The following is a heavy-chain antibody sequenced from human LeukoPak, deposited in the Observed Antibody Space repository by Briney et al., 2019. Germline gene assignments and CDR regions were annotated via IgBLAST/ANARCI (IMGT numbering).Heavy chain of an antibody. CDR1: GYTFTGYY. D-gene: IGHD1-26*01. J-gene: IGHJ4*02. V-gene: IGHV1-2*02. Sequence: ASVKVSCKASGYTFTGYYMHWVRQAPRQGLEWMGWINPNSGGTNYAQKFQGRVTMTRDTSISTAYMELSRLRSDDTAVYYCARVWEGATHRRFDYWGQGTLVTVSS. CDR2: INPNSGGT. CDR3: ARVWEGATHRRFDY.